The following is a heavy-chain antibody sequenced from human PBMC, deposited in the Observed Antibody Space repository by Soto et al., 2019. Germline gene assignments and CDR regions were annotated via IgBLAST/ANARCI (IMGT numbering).Heavy chain of an antibody. D-gene: IGHD2-2*01. CDR2: IYTAGGT. J-gene: IGHJ5*02. CDR1: GFTVSNTY. V-gene: IGHV3-53*02. CDR3: ARALPVAKGGFDP. Sequence: EVQLVETGGGLIQPGGSLRLSCAASGFTVSNTYMTWVRQPPGKGLECVSVIYTAGGTNYADSVKGRFIISRDNSKNTLYLHMNSLRAEDTAVYYCARALPVAKGGFDPWGQGTLVTVSS.